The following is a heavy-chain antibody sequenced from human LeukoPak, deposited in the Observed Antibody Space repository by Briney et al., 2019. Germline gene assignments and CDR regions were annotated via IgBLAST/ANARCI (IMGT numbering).Heavy chain of an antibody. D-gene: IGHD1-26*01. J-gene: IGHJ6*02. CDR3: ARTFSESYYYYGMDV. CDR1: GGSISSYY. Sequence: PSETLSLTCTVSGGSISSYYWSWIRQPPGKGLEWIGYVYYSGRTNYNPSLESRVTISVDTSKNQFSLKLSSVTAADTAVYYCARTFSESYYYYGMDVWGQGTTVTVSS. V-gene: IGHV4-59*01. CDR2: VYYSGRT.